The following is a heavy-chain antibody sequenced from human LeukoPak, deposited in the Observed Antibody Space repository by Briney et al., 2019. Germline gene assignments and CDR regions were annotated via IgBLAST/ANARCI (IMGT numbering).Heavy chain of an antibody. CDR2: ISSMGSYK. CDR1: GFAFSSHS. Sequence: GETLTPSCAASGFAFSSHSMHWIRQAPGKGLEWVSSISSMGSYKYYADSLKGRSTISRDNADNSVLLQLNSLTVEDTAVYYCARGMIRGALWCVDFWGRESLVPVPS. CDR3: ARGMIRGALWCVDF. V-gene: IGHV3-21*01. J-gene: IGHJ4*02. D-gene: IGHD4/OR15-4a*01.